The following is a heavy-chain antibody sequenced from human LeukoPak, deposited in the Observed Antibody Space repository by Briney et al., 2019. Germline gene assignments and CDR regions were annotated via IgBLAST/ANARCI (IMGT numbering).Heavy chain of an antibody. V-gene: IGHV3-53*01. Sequence: GGSLRLSCAASGFTVSSNYMSWVRQAPGKGLEWVSVIYSGGSTYYADSVKGRFTISRDNSKNTLYLQMNSLRAEDTAVYYCARDLGGNDLFDYWGQGTLVTVSS. CDR3: ARDLGGNDLFDY. D-gene: IGHD4-23*01. CDR1: GFTVSSNY. J-gene: IGHJ4*02. CDR2: IYSGGST.